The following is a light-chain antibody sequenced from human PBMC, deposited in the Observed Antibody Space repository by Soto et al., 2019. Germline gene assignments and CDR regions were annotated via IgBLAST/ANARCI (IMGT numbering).Light chain of an antibody. J-gene: IGKJ2*01. Sequence: EIVLTQSPATLSLSPGERATLSCRASQSVTTYLAWYQQKPGQAPRLLIYDASNRATGILARFSGSGSGTDFTLTISSLEPEDFAVYYCQHHSNWPYTFGQGTRLEIK. CDR3: QHHSNWPYT. CDR2: DAS. CDR1: QSVTTY. V-gene: IGKV3-11*01.